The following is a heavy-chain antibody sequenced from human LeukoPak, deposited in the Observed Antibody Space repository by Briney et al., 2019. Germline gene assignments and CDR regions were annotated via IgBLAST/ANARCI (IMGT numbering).Heavy chain of an antibody. Sequence: PSETLSLTCTVSGGSISSYYWSWIRQPPGKGLEWIAYIYYSGSTNYNPSLKSRVTISVDTSKNQFSLKLSSVTAADTAVYYCARGTVTTSRPFDYWGQGTLVTVSS. D-gene: IGHD4-17*01. J-gene: IGHJ4*02. CDR2: IYYSGST. CDR1: GGSISSYY. CDR3: ARGTVTTSRPFDY. V-gene: IGHV4-59*01.